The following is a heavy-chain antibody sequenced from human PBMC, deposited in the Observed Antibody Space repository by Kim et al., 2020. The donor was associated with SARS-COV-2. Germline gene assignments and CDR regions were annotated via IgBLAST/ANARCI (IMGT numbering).Heavy chain of an antibody. D-gene: IGHD4-17*01. CDR2: ISAYNGNT. V-gene: IGHV1-18*01. Sequence: ASVKVSCKASGYTFTSYGNSWVRQAPGQGLEWMGWISAYNGNTNYAQKLQGRVTMTTDTSTSTAYMELRSLRSDDTAVYYCARVHRRTTVTILGADLFRGYFDLWGRGTLVTVSS. CDR3: ARVHRRTTVTILGADLFRGYFDL. J-gene: IGHJ2*01. CDR1: GYTFTSYG.